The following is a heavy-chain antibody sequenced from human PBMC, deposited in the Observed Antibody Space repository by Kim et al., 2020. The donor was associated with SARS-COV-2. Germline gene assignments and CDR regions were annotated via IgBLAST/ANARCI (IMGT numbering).Heavy chain of an antibody. Sequence: SETLSLTCTVSGGSISSSSYYWGWIRQPPGKGLEWIGSIYYSGSTYYNPSLKSRVTISVDTSKNQFSLKLSSVTAADTAVYYCARAPLGVYYDILTGYYIGGHFDYWGQGTLVTVSS. CDR1: GGSISSSSYY. V-gene: IGHV4-39*07. J-gene: IGHJ4*02. D-gene: IGHD3-9*01. CDR2: IYYSGST. CDR3: ARAPLGVYYDILTGYYIGGHFDY.